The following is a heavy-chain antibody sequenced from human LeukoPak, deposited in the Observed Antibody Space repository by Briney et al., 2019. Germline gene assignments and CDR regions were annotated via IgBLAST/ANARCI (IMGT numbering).Heavy chain of an antibody. J-gene: IGHJ3*02. CDR2: IYYSGST. V-gene: IGHV4-59*12. Sequence: SETLSLTCTVSGGSINYYYWSWIRQPPGKGLEWIGYIYYSGSTNYNPSLKSRVTISVDTSKNQFSLKLSSVTAADTAVYYCARDGGYSYPPDAFDIWGQGTMVTVSS. CDR3: ARDGGYSYPPDAFDI. CDR1: GGSINYYY. D-gene: IGHD5-18*01.